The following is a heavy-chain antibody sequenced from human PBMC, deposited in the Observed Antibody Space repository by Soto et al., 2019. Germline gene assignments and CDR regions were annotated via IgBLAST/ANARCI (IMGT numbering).Heavy chain of an antibody. V-gene: IGHV1-69*13. D-gene: IGHD4-17*01. CDR1: GGTFSSYA. CDR2: IIPIFGTA. J-gene: IGHJ3*02. Sequence: SVKVSCKASGGTFSSYAISWVRQAPGQGLEWMGGIIPIFGTANYAQKFQGRVTINADESTSTAYMKLSSLRSEDTAVYYCARDKLTTVAYDAFDIWGQGTMVTVSS. CDR3: ARDKLTTVAYDAFDI.